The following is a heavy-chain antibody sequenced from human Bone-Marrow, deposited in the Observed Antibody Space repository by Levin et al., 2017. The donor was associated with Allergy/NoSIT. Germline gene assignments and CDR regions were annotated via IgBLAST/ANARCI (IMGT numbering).Heavy chain of an antibody. V-gene: IGHV4-39*07. D-gene: IGHD3-10*01. Sequence: PSETLSLTCSVSGTSITKTTFYWGWIRQPPGKGLEWVGSVYYNGLTYYNPSLEGRVTISIDTSKNQFSLNLNSVTAADTAVYYCARSIGELIDLDYWGQGILVTVSS. CDR2: VYYNGLT. CDR1: GTSITKTTFY. CDR3: ARSIGELIDLDY. J-gene: IGHJ4*02.